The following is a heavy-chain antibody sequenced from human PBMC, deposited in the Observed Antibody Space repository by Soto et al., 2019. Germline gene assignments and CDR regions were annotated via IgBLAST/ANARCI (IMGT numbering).Heavy chain of an antibody. D-gene: IGHD5-12*01. CDR1: GFTFSSFA. Sequence: GGSLRLSCAASGFTFSSFAMSWVRQAPGKGLDWVSAISGSGGGTYSADSVKGRFTISRDNSKNTLYLQMNSLRAEDTAVYYCARGNGYIARWGQGTLVTVSS. J-gene: IGHJ4*02. CDR3: ARGNGYIAR. CDR2: ISGSGGGT. V-gene: IGHV3-23*01.